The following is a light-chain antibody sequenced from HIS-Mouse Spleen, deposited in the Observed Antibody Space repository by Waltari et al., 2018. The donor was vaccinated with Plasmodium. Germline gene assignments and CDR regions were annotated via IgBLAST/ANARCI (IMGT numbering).Light chain of an antibody. J-gene: IGLJ3*02. CDR2: YYSDSYK. V-gene: IGLV5-37*01. CDR1: SDINVGSYN. CDR3: MIWPSNASGV. Sequence: QPVLTQPPSSSASPGESASLTCTLPSDINVGSYNIYWYQQKQGIPPRYLLYYYSDSYKDQGSGVPSRFSGSKDASANTGILLISGLQSEDEADYYCMIWPSNASGVFGGGTKLTVL.